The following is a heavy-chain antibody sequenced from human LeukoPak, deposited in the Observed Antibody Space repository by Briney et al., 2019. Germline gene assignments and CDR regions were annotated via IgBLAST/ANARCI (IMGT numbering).Heavy chain of an antibody. CDR2: IYPGDSDN. V-gene: IGHV5-51*01. D-gene: IGHD5-24*01. CDR3: SRQRDCCNSVDY. Sequence: HGESLKISCKGSGSHFTTYWIGWVRQLPGKGLECMGIIYPGDSDNRYRPSFQGEVTISANKPISTAHLQWSSRKASDTAMYYCSRQRDCCNSVDYWGQGTLVTVSS. J-gene: IGHJ4*02. CDR1: GSHFTTYW.